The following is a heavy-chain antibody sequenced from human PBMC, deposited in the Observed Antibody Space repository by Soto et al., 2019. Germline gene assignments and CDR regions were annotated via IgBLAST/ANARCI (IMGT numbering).Heavy chain of an antibody. Sequence: EVQLVESGGGLVQPGESLRLSCAASRFTFSTHSMNWVRQAPGKGLEWISYITSSSVTMYADSVKGRFTISRDNAKNSLYLQMNSLRAEDTAVYFCVGEVGFQLIYWGQGTLVTVSS. CDR3: VGEVGFQLIY. CDR2: ITSSSVTM. D-gene: IGHD2-2*01. V-gene: IGHV3-48*01. CDR1: RFTFSTHS. J-gene: IGHJ4*02.